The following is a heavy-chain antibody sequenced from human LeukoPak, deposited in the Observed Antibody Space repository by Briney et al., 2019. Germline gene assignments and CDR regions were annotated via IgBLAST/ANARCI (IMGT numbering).Heavy chain of an antibody. D-gene: IGHD3-10*01. Sequence: SETLSLTCAVYGGSFSGYYWSWIRQPPGKGLEWIGEINHSGSTNYNPSLKSRVTISVDTSKNQFSLKLSSVTAADTAVYYCARLGYYGSAPYYFDYWGQGTLVTVTS. CDR2: INHSGST. V-gene: IGHV4-34*01. CDR1: GGSFSGYY. J-gene: IGHJ4*02. CDR3: ARLGYYGSAPYYFDY.